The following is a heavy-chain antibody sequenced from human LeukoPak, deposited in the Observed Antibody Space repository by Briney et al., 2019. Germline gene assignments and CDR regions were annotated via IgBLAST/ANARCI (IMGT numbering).Heavy chain of an antibody. CDR1: GYTFTSYD. Sequence: ASVKVSCKASGYTFTSYDINWVRQATGQGLEWMGWMNPNSGNTGYAQKFQGRVAITRNTSISTACMELSSLRSEDTAVYYCARGGYCSSTSCYTGWFDPWGQGTLVTVSS. D-gene: IGHD2-2*02. CDR3: ARGGYCSSTSCYTGWFDP. J-gene: IGHJ5*02. CDR2: MNPNSGNT. V-gene: IGHV1-8*03.